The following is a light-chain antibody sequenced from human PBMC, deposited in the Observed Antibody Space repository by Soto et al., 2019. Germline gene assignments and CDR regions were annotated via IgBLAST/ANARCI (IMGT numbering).Light chain of an antibody. J-gene: IGKJ1*01. V-gene: IGKV3D-15*01. CDR1: QSVSSS. CDR2: DAS. CDR3: QQYNRYSWS. Sequence: MPQSPCTLSSSAGERATLSCRASQSVSSSLAWYQQKPGQAPRLLIYDASSWATGIPSRFSGSGSGTEFTLTIFSLQSEDFAAYDCQQYNRYSWSSGQGTKVDIK.